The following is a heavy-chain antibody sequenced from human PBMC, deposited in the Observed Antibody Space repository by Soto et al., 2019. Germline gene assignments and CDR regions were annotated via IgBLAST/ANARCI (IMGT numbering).Heavy chain of an antibody. CDR3: ASGGLHGYTNGGLSYFHS. Sequence: EVHLLESGGGLVQPGGSLRLSCAASELSSSNHAMTWVRQAPGEGLEWVSGISGTDGGAYYADSVKGRLTISRDNSRSTLYLQMNSLRVEGTAVYYCASGGLHGYTNGGLSYFHSWGQGTLVTVSS. CDR1: ELSSSNHA. V-gene: IGHV3-23*01. D-gene: IGHD5-18*01. CDR2: ISGTDGGA. J-gene: IGHJ4*02.